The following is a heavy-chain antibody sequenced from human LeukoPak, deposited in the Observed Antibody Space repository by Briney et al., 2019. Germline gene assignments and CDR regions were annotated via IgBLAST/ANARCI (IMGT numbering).Heavy chain of an antibody. J-gene: IGHJ3*02. Sequence: SETLSLTCTVSGGSISSYYWSWIRQPPGKGLEWIGYIYYSGSTNYNPSLKSRVTISVDTSKNQFSLKLSSVTAADTAVYYCARDPAFKVTGYYYDSSGRDAFDIWGQGTMVTVSS. CDR3: ARDPAFKVTGYYYDSSGRDAFDI. CDR2: IYYSGST. CDR1: GGSISSYY. V-gene: IGHV4-59*12. D-gene: IGHD3-22*01.